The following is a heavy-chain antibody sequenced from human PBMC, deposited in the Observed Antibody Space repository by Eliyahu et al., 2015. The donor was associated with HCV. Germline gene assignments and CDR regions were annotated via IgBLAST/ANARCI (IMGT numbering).Heavy chain of an antibody. Sequence: QVTLKESGPVLXKPTETLTLTCTXSGFSLSXAXMGXSWIRQPPGKALEWLAHIFSNDEKSYRTSLKSRLTISKDTSKSQVVLTMTNMDPVDTATYYCARTEYYXDSSGYPYYYYGMDVWGQGTTVTVSS. V-gene: IGHV2-26*01. CDR2: IFSNDEK. J-gene: IGHJ6*02. CDR1: GFSLSXAXMG. D-gene: IGHD3-22*01. CDR3: ARTEYYXDSSGYPYYYYGMDV.